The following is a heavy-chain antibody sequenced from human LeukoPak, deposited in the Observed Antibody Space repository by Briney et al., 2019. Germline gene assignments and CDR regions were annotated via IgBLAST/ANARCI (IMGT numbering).Heavy chain of an antibody. CDR2: ISGSSMYT. Sequence: MAGGSLRLSCAASGFTFSDYHMTWIRQAPGKGLEWVSYISGSSMYTRYADSVKGRFTISRDNAKNSLYLQMNSLRAEDTAVYYCARGLGPGPYFDYWGQGTLVTVSS. CDR1: GFTFSDYH. D-gene: IGHD1-14*01. J-gene: IGHJ4*02. V-gene: IGHV3-11*06. CDR3: ARGLGPGPYFDY.